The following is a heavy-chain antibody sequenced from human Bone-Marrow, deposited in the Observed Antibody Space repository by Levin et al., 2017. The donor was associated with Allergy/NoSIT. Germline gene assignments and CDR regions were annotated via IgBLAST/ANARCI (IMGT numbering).Heavy chain of an antibody. J-gene: IGHJ6*03. CDR3: TRESENYYYYMDV. CDR1: GFSVSSNY. V-gene: IGHV3-66*02. Sequence: GGSLRLSCAASGFSVSSNYMNWVRQAPGKGLEWVSILYTGGNTNYADSVKGRFTISTDNTKNTLHLQMNSLRAEDTAVYFCTRESENYYYYMDVWGKGTTVIVSS. CDR2: LYTGGNT.